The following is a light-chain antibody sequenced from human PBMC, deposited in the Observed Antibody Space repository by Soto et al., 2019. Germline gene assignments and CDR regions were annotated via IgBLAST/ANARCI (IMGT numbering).Light chain of an antibody. CDR3: HQYYNTPLT. CDR2: WAS. V-gene: IGKV4-1*01. J-gene: IGKJ4*01. Sequence: DILMTQSPDSLAVSLGERATINCKSRQTVLYSSNNKNYLAWYQQKPGQPPKLLISWASTRESGVPDRFSGSGSGTDFTLTISSLQAEDVAVYYCHQYYNTPLTFGGGTKVDI. CDR1: QTVLYSSNNKNY.